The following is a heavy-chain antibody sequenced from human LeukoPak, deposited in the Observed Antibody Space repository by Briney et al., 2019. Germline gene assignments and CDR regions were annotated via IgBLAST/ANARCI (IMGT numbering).Heavy chain of an antibody. CDR2: TYYRSKWSN. V-gene: IGHV6-1*01. Sequence: SQTLSLTCAISGDSVSSSSAAWSWIRQSPSRGLEWLGRTYYRSKWSNDHALSVKSRITINPDTSKNQFSLQLNSMTPEDTAVYYCTREGSEGYLFDYWGQGTLVTVSS. D-gene: IGHD1-1*01. CDR1: GDSVSSSSAA. J-gene: IGHJ4*02. CDR3: TREGSEGYLFDY.